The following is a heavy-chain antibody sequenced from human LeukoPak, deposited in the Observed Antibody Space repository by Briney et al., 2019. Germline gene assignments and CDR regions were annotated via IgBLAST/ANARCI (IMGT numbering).Heavy chain of an antibody. J-gene: IGHJ6*02. V-gene: IGHV1-69*13. Sequence: ASVTVSCKASGGTFSSYAISWVRQAPGQGLEWMGGIIPIFGTANYAQKFQGRVTITADESTSTAYMELSSLRSEDTAVYYCARDVETQWPPSPSYYYYYYGMDVWGQGTTVTVSS. CDR3: ARDVETQWPPSPSYYYYYYGMDV. CDR1: GGTFSSYA. D-gene: IGHD5-24*01. CDR2: IIPIFGTA.